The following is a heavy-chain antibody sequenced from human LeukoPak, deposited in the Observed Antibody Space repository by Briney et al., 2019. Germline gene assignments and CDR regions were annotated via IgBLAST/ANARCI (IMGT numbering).Heavy chain of an antibody. CDR2: ISGIGGST. CDR1: GFTFSSYA. V-gene: IGHV3-23*01. J-gene: IGHJ4*02. Sequence: PGGSLTLSCAASGFTFSSYAMSWVRQAPGKGLEWVSAISGIGGSTYYADSVKGRFTISRDNSKNTLYLQMNSLRAEETAVYYCAKEMALGYVVYDYRRQGTVVTVSS. D-gene: IGHD2-15*01. CDR3: AKEMALGYVVYDY.